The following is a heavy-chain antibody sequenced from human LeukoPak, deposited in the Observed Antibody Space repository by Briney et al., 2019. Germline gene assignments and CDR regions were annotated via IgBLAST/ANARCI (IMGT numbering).Heavy chain of an antibody. V-gene: IGHV3-30*01. D-gene: IGHD5-18*01. CDR2: ISYDGSIK. J-gene: IGHJ4*02. CDR3: ARDTGYSSGYYFDY. Sequence: GGSLRLSCAASGFTFSTYAMHWVRQAPGKGLELVAVISYDGSIKYYGDSVKGRFTISRDNYKKTLYLQLNSVRAADTAVYYCARDTGYSSGYYFDYWGQGTLVTVSS. CDR1: GFTFSTYA.